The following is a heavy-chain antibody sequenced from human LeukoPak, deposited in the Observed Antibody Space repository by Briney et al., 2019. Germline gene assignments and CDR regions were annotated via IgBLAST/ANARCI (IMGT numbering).Heavy chain of an antibody. J-gene: IGHJ3*02. CDR3: ARENSGSYYRQPQKNAFDI. V-gene: IGHV4-4*07. Sequence: SETLSLTCTVSGGSISSYYWSWIRQPAGKGLEWIGRIYTSGSTNYNPSLKSRVTMSVDTSKNQFSLKLSSVIAADTAVYYCARENSGSYYRQPQKNAFDIWGQGTMVTVSS. D-gene: IGHD1-26*01. CDR1: GGSISSYY. CDR2: IYTSGST.